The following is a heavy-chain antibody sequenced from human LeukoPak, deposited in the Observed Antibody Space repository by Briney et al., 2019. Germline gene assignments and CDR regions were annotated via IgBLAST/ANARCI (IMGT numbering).Heavy chain of an antibody. V-gene: IGHV3-48*01. Sequence: GGSLRLSCAASGFTFSSYGMHWVRQAPGKGLEWVSYISSSSSTRYYAGSVKGRFTISRDNGKHSLSLQMNSLRAEDTAVYYCAREGSDFWSGYSKGYFDYWGQGTLVTVSS. CDR1: GFTFSSYG. D-gene: IGHD3-3*01. CDR2: ISSSSSTR. J-gene: IGHJ4*02. CDR3: AREGSDFWSGYSKGYFDY.